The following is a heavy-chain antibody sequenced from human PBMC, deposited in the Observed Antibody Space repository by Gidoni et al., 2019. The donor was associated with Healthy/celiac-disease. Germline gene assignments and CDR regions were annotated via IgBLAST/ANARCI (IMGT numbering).Heavy chain of an antibody. Sequence: EVQLVESGGGLVQPGGSLRLSCAASGFTFSSYWMHCVRQAPGKGLVWVSRINSEGISTSYATSVKGRFTISRDNAKNTLYLQMNSLRAEDTAVYYCARDRGNYYDSSCYSNVDAFDIGGQGTMVTVSS. J-gene: IGHJ3*02. V-gene: IGHV3-74*01. CDR1: GFTFSSYW. D-gene: IGHD3-22*01. CDR3: ARDRGNYYDSSCYSNVDAFDI. CDR2: INSEGIST.